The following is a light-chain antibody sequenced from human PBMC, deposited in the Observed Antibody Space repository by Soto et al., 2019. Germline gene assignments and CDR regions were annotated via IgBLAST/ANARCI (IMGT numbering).Light chain of an antibody. Sequence: DLQMTQSPSSLSASVGDRVTITCQASQAISTYLNWYQQKPGKAPKPLIYDASNLETGFPSRFSGSGSGTDFTFTISSLQPEDIATYYCQQYDNLPLTFGGGTKVEIK. J-gene: IGKJ4*01. V-gene: IGKV1-33*01. CDR3: QQYDNLPLT. CDR1: QAISTY. CDR2: DAS.